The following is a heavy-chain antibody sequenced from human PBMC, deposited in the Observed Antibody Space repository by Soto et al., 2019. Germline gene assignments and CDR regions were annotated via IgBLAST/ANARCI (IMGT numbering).Heavy chain of an antibody. J-gene: IGHJ4*02. V-gene: IGHV4-59*08. Sequence: SETLSLTCSVPGDSISTFYWSWIRQPPGQGLEYIGYMFYTGSTYYNPSLKSRVTISVDTSKNQFSLKLRSVTAADTAFYYCARHGVAGTLYFDYWGQGVLVTVSS. CDR2: MFYTGST. CDR1: GDSISTFY. CDR3: ARHGVAGTLYFDY. D-gene: IGHD6-19*01.